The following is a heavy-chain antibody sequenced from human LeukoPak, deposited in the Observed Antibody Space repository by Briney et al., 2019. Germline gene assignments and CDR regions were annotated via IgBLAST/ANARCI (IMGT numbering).Heavy chain of an antibody. V-gene: IGHV1-2*02. CDR2: INPNSGGT. CDR1: GYSFTGYY. CDR3: ARDQTPLRDYDSSAPDH. Sequence: GASVKASCKASGYSFTGYYMHWVRQAPGQGLEWMGWINPNSGGTNYAQKFQGRVTMTRDTSISTAYMELSRLRSDDTAVYYCARDQTPLRDYDSSAPDHWGQGTLVTVSS. J-gene: IGHJ4*02. D-gene: IGHD3-22*01.